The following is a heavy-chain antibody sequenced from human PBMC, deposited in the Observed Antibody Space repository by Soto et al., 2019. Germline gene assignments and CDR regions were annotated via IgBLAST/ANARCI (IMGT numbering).Heavy chain of an antibody. V-gene: IGHV3-33*01. CDR1: GFTFISYG. J-gene: IGHJ4*02. D-gene: IGHD5-18*01. CDR3: ARDIGGDTSMGPLDY. CDR2: IWNDGSNN. Sequence: QVQLVESGGGVVQPGRSLRLSCAASGFTFISYGMHGVRQDQGKGLEWVAFIWNDGSNNYYADSLKGRFTISRDNSKNTLYLQMNSLRAEDTAVYYCARDIGGDTSMGPLDYWGQGTLVTVSS.